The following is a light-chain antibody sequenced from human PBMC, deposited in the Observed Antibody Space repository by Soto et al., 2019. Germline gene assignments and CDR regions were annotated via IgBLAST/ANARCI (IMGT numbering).Light chain of an antibody. V-gene: IGKV1-5*01. J-gene: IGKJ5*01. CDR2: DAS. CDR3: QQYHRSSIT. Sequence: TQSPSTLSASVGDRVTITCRASQSLNNYLAWYQQTPGKAPKLLIYDASTLERGVPSRFSGTGSGTEFTLTISSLHPDDFATYYCQQYHRSSITFGQGTRLEIK. CDR1: QSLNNY.